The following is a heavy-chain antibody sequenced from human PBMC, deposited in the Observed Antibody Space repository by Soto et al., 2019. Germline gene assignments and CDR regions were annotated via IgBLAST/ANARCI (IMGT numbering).Heavy chain of an antibody. CDR1: GGSISSYY. CDR3: ARDLRGGWFDP. CDR2: IYYNGST. V-gene: IGHV4-59*01. D-gene: IGHD3-10*01. Sequence: SETLSLTCTVSGGSISSYYWSWIRQSPGKGLEWIGQIYYNGSTNYNPSLKSRVTTSLDTFRHQFSLKLTSVSAADTAVYYCARDLRGGWFDPWGQGALVTVSS. J-gene: IGHJ5*02.